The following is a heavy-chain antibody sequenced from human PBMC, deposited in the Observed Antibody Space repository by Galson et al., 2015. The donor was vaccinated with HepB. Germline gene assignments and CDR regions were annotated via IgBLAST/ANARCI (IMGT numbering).Heavy chain of an antibody. CDR1: GFTFSSYA. V-gene: IGHV3-23*01. CDR2: ISGSGGST. Sequence: SLRLSCAASGFTFSSYAMSWVRQAPGKGLEWVSAISGSGGSTYYADSVRGRFTISRDNSKNTLYLQMNSLRAEDTAVYYCAKGSRGVTAIRYFDYWGQGTLVTVSS. J-gene: IGHJ4*02. D-gene: IGHD2-21*02. CDR3: AKGSRGVTAIRYFDY.